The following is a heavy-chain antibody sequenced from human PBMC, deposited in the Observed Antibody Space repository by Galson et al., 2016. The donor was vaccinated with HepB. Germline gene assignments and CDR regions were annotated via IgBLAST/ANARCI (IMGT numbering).Heavy chain of an antibody. CDR3: ARDSIVGFRERGGTDV. V-gene: IGHV3-11*01. CDR1: GFIFNDYR. J-gene: IGHJ6*04. Sequence: SLRLSCAASGFIFNDYRMAWIRQAPGWGPEWVSQIRDSGDFPYYADSVRGRFTISRDNAKNLIFLQMTSLRVEDTAIYYCARDSIVGFRERGGTDVWGRGTTVIVSS. CDR2: IRDSGDFP. D-gene: IGHD3-10*01.